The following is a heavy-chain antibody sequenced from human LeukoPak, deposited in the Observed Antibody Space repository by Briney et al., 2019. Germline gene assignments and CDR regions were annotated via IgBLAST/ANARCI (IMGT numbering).Heavy chain of an antibody. V-gene: IGHV3-72*01. CDR2: IRRRTNSYTT. CDR3: TRDGGDSLYTAFDI. CDR1: GFTFSDYI. J-gene: IGHJ3*02. D-gene: IGHD3-16*01. Sequence: GGSLRLSCEASGFTFSDYILDWVRQAPGKGLEWVGRIRRRTNSYTTEYVASVNGRFIVSRDDSKKSLYLHMSSLKTEDTAVYYCTRDGGDSLYTAFDIWGQGTMVAVSS.